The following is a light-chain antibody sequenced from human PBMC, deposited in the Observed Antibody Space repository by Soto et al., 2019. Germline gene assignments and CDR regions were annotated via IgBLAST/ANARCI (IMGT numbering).Light chain of an antibody. J-gene: IGKJ1*01. CDR3: QQYASSRT. CDR2: GAS. V-gene: IGKV3-20*01. CDR1: QSVSSNY. Sequence: EIVLTQSPGTLSLSPGERATLSCRASQSVSSNYLAWYQQKPGQAPRLLIYGASSRATGIPDRFSGSGSGTDFTLTISRLEPEDFAVYYCQQYASSRTFGQGTKVAIK.